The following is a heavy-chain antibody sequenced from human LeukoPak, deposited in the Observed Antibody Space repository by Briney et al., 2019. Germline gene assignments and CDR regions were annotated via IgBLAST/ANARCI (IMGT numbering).Heavy chain of an antibody. CDR3: AKSDYHNVDYFDY. CDR2: ITGSGSNT. J-gene: IGHJ4*02. V-gene: IGHV3-23*01. Sequence: GSLRLSCAASGFPFSSYSMNWVRQAPGKGLEWVSGITGSGSNTYYTDSVKGRFTISRDNSKNTLYLQMNSLRAEDTAVYYCAKSDYHNVDYFDYWGQGTLVTVSS. D-gene: IGHD4-11*01. CDR1: GFPFSSYS.